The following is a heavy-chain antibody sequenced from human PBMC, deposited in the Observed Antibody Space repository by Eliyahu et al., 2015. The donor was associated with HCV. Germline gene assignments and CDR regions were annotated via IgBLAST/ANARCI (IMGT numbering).Heavy chain of an antibody. CDR1: GASITTYY. CDR2: IHYSGST. D-gene: IGHD6-19*01. V-gene: IGHV4-59*01. CDR3: ASGGGGIAVAGTGGWFDP. Sequence: QVQLQESGPGLVKSSETLSLTCTVSGASITTYYWSWIRQPPGKGLEWIGYIHYSGSTNYNPSLKSRVTMSVDTSKNLFSLKLSSVTAADTAVYYCASGGGGIAVAGTGGWFDPWGQGTLVTASS. J-gene: IGHJ5*02.